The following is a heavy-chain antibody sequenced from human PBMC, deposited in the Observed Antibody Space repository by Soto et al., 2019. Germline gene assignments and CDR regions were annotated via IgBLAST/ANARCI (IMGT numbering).Heavy chain of an antibody. CDR2: ISYDGSNK. V-gene: IGHV3-30-3*01. D-gene: IGHD1-26*01. CDR3: ARGEPRWELPLRTLDY. J-gene: IGHJ4*02. Sequence: GGSLRLSCAASGFTFSSYAMHWVRQAPGKGLEWVAVISYDGSNKYYADSVKGRFTISRDNSKNTLYLQMNSLRAEDTAVYYCARGEPRWELPLRTLDYWGQGTLVTVSS. CDR1: GFTFSSYA.